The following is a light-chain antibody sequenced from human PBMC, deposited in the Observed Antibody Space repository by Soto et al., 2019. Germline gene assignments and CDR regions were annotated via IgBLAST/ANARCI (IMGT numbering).Light chain of an antibody. Sequence: QSALTQPASVSGSPGQSITISCTGTSSDVGGYNYVSWYQQHPGQAPKLMIYDVSNRPSGVSNRFSGSKSGNTASLTISGLQAEDDADYYCSSYTSSSSLWVFGTGTKLTVL. CDR3: SSYTSSSSLWV. J-gene: IGLJ1*01. V-gene: IGLV2-14*01. CDR1: SSDVGGYNY. CDR2: DVS.